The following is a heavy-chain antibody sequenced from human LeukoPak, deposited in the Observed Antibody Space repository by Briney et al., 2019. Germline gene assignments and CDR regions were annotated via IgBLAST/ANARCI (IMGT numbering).Heavy chain of an antibody. V-gene: IGHV3-7*01. CDR3: ARRYFDY. CDR2: IKQDGSKQ. J-gene: IGHJ4*02. CDR1: GLTFSTYW. Sequence: PGGSLRLSCVGSGLTFSTYWMQWVRQAPGKGLEWVANIKQDGSKQFYVDSVKGRFTISRDNAKNSLYLQMNSLRAEDTAVYYCARRYFDYWGQGTLVTVSS.